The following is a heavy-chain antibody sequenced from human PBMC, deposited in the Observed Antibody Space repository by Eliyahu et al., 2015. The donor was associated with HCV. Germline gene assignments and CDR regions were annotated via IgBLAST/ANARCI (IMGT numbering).Heavy chain of an antibody. J-gene: IGHJ6*03. CDR1: GFTFSKXW. Sequence: EVQLVESGGGLXXPGGSLRLSCAASGFTFSKXWMSWVRQAXGKGLXWIGRIKRKTDGGTTDYTAPVKGRXTISRDDSKSTLYLQMNSLKTEDTAVYYCTTGAPGGFDYYLDVWGQGTTVTVSS. CDR3: TTGAPGGFDYYLDV. D-gene: IGHD3-10*01. CDR2: IKRKTDGGTT. V-gene: IGHV3-15*01.